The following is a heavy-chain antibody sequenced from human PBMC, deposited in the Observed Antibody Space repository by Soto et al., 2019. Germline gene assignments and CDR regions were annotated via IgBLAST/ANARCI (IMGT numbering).Heavy chain of an antibody. V-gene: IGHV4-59*08. CDR1: GGSITGYY. J-gene: IGHJ5*02. CDR2: IHYSGST. Sequence: QVQLQESGPGLVQPSETLSLTCTVSGGSITGYYWSWIRQPPGKGPEWIGNIHYSGSTKYIPYLKSRFTISVDTSNNQFSLRLSSVTAAETAVYYCARHSYYSNPLRFDPWGQGTLVTVSS. D-gene: IGHD4-4*01. CDR3: ARHSYYSNPLRFDP.